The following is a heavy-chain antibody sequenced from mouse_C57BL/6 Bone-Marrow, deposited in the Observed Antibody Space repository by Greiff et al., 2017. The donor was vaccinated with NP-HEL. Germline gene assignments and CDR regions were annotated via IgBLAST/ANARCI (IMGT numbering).Heavy chain of an antibody. CDR3: ATDGRGILAY. D-gene: IGHD1-1*02. Sequence: QVQLQQPGAELVKPGASVKMSCKASGYTFTSYWITWVKQRPGQGLEWIGDIYPGSGSTNYNEKFTSKATLTVDTSSSTAYMQLSCLTSAASAVEYCATDGRGILAYWGQGTLVTVTA. CDR1: GYTFTSYW. CDR2: IYPGSGST. J-gene: IGHJ3*01. V-gene: IGHV1-55*01.